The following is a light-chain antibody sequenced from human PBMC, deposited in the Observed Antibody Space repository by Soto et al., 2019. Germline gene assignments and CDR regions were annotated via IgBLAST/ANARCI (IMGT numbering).Light chain of an antibody. CDR3: SSYSTSNTRWV. J-gene: IGLJ3*02. CDR2: EVS. V-gene: IGLV2-14*01. CDR1: SSDIGGYHY. Sequence: QSVLTQPASVSGSPGQSITISCTGTSSDIGGYHYVSWYQQHPGKAPRLIIYEVSHRPSGISNRFSASKSDNTASPTISGLQPEDEADYHCSSYSTSNTRWVFGGGTKVTVL.